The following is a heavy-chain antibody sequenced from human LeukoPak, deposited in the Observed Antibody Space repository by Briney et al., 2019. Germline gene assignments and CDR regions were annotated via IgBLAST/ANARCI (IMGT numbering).Heavy chain of an antibody. Sequence: GGSLRLSCAASGFTFSSYSMNWVRQAPGKGLEWVSSISSNNSYIYYADSVKGRFTISRDNAKNSLYLQMNTLRAEDTAVYYCARAHPPGYCSGGSCNLYGMDVWGQGTTVTVSS. CDR2: ISSNNSYI. V-gene: IGHV3-21*01. D-gene: IGHD2-15*01. CDR3: ARAHPPGYCSGGSCNLYGMDV. J-gene: IGHJ6*02. CDR1: GFTFSSYS.